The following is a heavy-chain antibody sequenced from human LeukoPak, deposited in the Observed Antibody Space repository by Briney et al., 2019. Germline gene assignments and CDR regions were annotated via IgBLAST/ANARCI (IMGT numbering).Heavy chain of an antibody. D-gene: IGHD2-2*01. CDR3: AREVVVPAASDAFDI. Sequence: PSETLSLTCTVSGGSISSSSYYWSWIRQPPGKGLEWIGYIYYSGSTYYNPSLKSRVTISVDTSKNQFSLKLSSVTAADTAVYYCAREVVVPAASDAFDIWGQGTMVTVSS. CDR2: IYYSGST. J-gene: IGHJ3*02. CDR1: GGSISSSSYY. V-gene: IGHV4-30-4*08.